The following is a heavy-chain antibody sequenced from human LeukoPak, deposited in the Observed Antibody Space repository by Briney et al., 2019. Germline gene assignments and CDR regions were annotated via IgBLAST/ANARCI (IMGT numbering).Heavy chain of an antibody. J-gene: IGHJ4*02. CDR1: GSSISSGSYY. D-gene: IGHD6-19*01. Sequence: PSETLFLTCSVSGSSISSGSYYWSWIRQSAGKGLEWIGRIYTSGTTNYNPSLKNRVTISVDTSKNHFSLKLSSVTAADTAVYYCARSENATGWYALAYFDYWGQGSLVTVSS. CDR2: IYTSGTT. CDR3: ARSENATGWYALAYFDY. V-gene: IGHV4-61*02.